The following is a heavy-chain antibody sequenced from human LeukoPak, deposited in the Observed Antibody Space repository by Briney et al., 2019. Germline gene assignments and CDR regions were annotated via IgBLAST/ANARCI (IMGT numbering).Heavy chain of an antibody. CDR3: ASRYCTSTNCYAFDI. V-gene: IGHV3-48*03. CDR2: ISSSGSTI. J-gene: IGHJ3*02. D-gene: IGHD2-2*01. Sequence: QPGGSLRLSCAASGFIFSSYEMNWVRQAPGKGLEWVSYISSSGSTIYYADSVKGRFTISRDNAKNSLYLQMNSLRAEDTAVYYCASRYCTSTNCYAFDIWGQGTMVTVSS. CDR1: GFIFSSYE.